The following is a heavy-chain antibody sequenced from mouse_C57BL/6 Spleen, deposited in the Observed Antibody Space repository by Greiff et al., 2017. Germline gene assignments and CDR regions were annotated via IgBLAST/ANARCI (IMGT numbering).Heavy chain of an antibody. Sequence: VNVVESGPGLVAPSQSLSITCTVSGFSLTSYAISWVRQPPGKGLEWLGVIWTGGGTNYNSALKSRLSISKDNSKSQVFLKMNSLQTDDTARYYCARTGVYGNYAMDYWGQGTSVTVSS. V-gene: IGHV2-9-1*01. CDR3: ARTGVYGNYAMDY. CDR1: GFSLTSYA. J-gene: IGHJ4*01. CDR2: IWTGGGT. D-gene: IGHD2-1*01.